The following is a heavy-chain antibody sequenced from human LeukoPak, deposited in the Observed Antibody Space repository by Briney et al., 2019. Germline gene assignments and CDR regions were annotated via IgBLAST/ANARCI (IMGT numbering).Heavy chain of an antibody. CDR2: IYYSGST. D-gene: IGHD6-19*01. J-gene: IGHJ5*02. V-gene: IGHV4-39*01. CDR3: ARQGGSSGFDP. Sequence: SETLSLTCTVSGGSISSSSYYWGWIRQPPGKGLEWIGSIYYSGSTYYNPSLKSRVTISVDTSKNQFSLKLSSVTAADTAVYYCARQGGSSGFDPWGQGTLVTVSS. CDR1: GGSISSSSYY.